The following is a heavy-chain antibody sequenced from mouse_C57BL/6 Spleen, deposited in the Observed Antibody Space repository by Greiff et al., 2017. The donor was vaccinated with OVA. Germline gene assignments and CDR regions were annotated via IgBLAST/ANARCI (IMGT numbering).Heavy chain of an antibody. CDR3: ARGWDYGSSPYWYFDV. D-gene: IGHD1-1*01. CDR2: IDPNSGGT. J-gene: IGHJ1*03. Sequence: QVQLQQPGAELVKPGASVKLSCKASGYTFTSYWMHWVKQRPGRGLEWIGRIDPNSGGTKYNEKFKSKATLTVDKPSSTAYMQLSGLTSEDSAVYYCARGWDYGSSPYWYFDVWGTGTTVTVSS. V-gene: IGHV1-72*01. CDR1: GYTFTSYW.